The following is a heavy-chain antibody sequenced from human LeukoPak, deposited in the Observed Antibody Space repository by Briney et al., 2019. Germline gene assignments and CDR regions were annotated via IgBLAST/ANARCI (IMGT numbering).Heavy chain of an antibody. V-gene: IGHV4-31*03. Sequence: PSETLSLTCTVSGGSISSGGYYWSWIRQHPGKGLEWIGYIYYSGSTYYNPSLKSRVTISVDTSKNQFSLKLSSVIAADTAVYYCARTEPKLNYYDSSGYYEFLNWIDPWGQGTLVTVSS. CDR2: IYYSGST. CDR1: GGSISSGGYY. J-gene: IGHJ5*02. CDR3: ARTEPKLNYYDSSGYYEFLNWIDP. D-gene: IGHD3-22*01.